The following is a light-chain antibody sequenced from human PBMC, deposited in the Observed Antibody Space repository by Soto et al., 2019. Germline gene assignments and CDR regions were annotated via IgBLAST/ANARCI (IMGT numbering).Light chain of an antibody. V-gene: IGLV2-14*01. CDR2: DVS. CDR3: SSYTSSSTFYV. Sequence: QSVLTQPASGSGSPGQSITISCTGTSSDVGGYNYVSWYQQHPGKAPKLMIYDVSNRPSGVSNRFSGSKSGNTASLTISGLQAEDEDNYYCSSYTSSSTFYVFGTGTKFTVL. J-gene: IGLJ1*01. CDR1: SSDVGGYNY.